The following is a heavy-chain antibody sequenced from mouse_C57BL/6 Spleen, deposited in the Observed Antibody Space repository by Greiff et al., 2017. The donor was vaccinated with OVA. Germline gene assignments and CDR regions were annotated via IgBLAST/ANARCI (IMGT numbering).Heavy chain of an antibody. V-gene: IGHV6-3*01. CDR1: GFTFSNYW. D-gene: IGHD2-3*01. Sequence: EVKLEESGGGLVQPGGSMKLSCVASGFTFSNYWMNWVRQSPETGLEWVAQIRLKSDNYATHYAESVKGRLTISRDDSKSSVYLQMNTLRAEAAGIYYCTGWLLIRGFSYWGQGTTLTVSS. CDR3: TGWLLIRGFSY. CDR2: IRLKSDNYAT. J-gene: IGHJ2*01.